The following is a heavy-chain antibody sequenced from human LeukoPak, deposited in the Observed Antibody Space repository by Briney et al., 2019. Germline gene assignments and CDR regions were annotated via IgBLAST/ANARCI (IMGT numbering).Heavy chain of an antibody. CDR3: ARVADYYDSSGAYDY. CDR2: IIPIFGTA. CDR1: RGTFSSYA. Sequence: SVKVSCKASRGTFSSYAISWVRQAPGQGLEWMGGIIPIFGTANYAQKFQGRVTITADESTSTAYMELSSLRSEDTAVYYCARVADYYDSSGAYDYWGQGTLVTVSS. J-gene: IGHJ4*02. V-gene: IGHV1-69*01. D-gene: IGHD3-22*01.